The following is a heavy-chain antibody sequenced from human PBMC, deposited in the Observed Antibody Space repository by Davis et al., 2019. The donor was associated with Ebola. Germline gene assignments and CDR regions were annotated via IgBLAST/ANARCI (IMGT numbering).Heavy chain of an antibody. D-gene: IGHD5-18*01. V-gene: IGHV4-4*02. CDR3: ARGIKGYSYGYNWFDP. J-gene: IGHJ5*02. CDR2: IYHSGST. CDR1: GGSISSSNW. Sequence: MPSETLSLTCAVSGGSISSSNWWSWVRQPPGKGLEWIGEIYHSGSTYYNPSLKSRVTISVDTSKNQFSLKLSSVTAADTAVYYCARGIKGYSYGYNWFDPWGQGTLVTVSS.